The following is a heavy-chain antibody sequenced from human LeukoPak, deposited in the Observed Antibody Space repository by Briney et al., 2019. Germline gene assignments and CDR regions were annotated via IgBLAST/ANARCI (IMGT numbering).Heavy chain of an antibody. CDR3: ARDQDNSGDYRPFDY. CDR2: ISSRSGTI. D-gene: IGHD3-22*01. Sequence: GGSLRLSCAASGFTFSIYSMNWVRQAPGKGLEWVSYISSRSGTIYYADSVKGRFTTSRDNAKNSLYLQMNSLRAEDTAVYYCARDQDNSGDYRPFDYWGQGTLVTVSS. CDR1: GFTFSIYS. V-gene: IGHV3-48*01. J-gene: IGHJ4*02.